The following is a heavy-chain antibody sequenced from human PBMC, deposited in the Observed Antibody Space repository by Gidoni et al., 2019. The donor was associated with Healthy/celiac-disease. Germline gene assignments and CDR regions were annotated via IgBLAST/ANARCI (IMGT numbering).Heavy chain of an antibody. Sequence: EVQLVESGGGLVKPGGSLRLSCAASGFTFSNAWMSWVRQAPGKGLEWFGRIKSKTDGGTTDYAAPVKGRFTISRDDSKNTLYLQMNSLKTEDTAVYYCTTSPPIFGVVIWGNYWYFDLWGRGTLVTVSS. J-gene: IGHJ2*01. D-gene: IGHD3-3*01. CDR3: TTSPPIFGVVIWGNYWYFDL. CDR1: GFTFSNAW. V-gene: IGHV3-15*01. CDR2: IKSKTDGGTT.